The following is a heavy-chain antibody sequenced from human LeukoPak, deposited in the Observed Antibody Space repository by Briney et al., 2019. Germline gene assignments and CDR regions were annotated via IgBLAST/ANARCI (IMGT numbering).Heavy chain of an antibody. CDR2: IKQDGSEK. J-gene: IGHJ6*02. Sequence: GGSLRLSCAASGFTFSSYWMSWVRQAPGKGLEWVANIKQDGSEKYYVDSVKGRFTISRDNAKNSLYLQMNSLRAEDTAVYYCARDYYDSSGYHAGNYYYGMDVWGQGTTVTVSS. CDR3: ARDYYDSSGYHAGNYYYGMDV. CDR1: GFTFSSYW. D-gene: IGHD3-22*01. V-gene: IGHV3-7*01.